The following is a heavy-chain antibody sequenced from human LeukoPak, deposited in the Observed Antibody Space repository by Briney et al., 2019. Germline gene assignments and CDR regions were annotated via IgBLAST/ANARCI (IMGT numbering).Heavy chain of an antibody. J-gene: IGHJ4*02. Sequence: TGGSLRLSCAASGFTFSSYGMHWVRQAPGKGLEWVAVISYDGSNEYYADSVKGRFTISRDNSKNTLYLQMNSLRAEDTAVYYCAGSTGYDSSGYYRLWGQGTLVTVSS. V-gene: IGHV3-30*03. CDR3: AGSTGYDSSGYYRL. D-gene: IGHD3-22*01. CDR1: GFTFSSYG. CDR2: ISYDGSNE.